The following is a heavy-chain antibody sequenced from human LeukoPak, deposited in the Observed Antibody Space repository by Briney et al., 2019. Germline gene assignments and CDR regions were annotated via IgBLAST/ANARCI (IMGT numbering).Heavy chain of an antibody. CDR3: ARDPSPRDGYNFVDY. V-gene: IGHV1-2*02. D-gene: IGHD5-24*01. Sequence: ASVKVSCKASGYTFTGYYMHWVRQAPGQGLEWMGWINPNSGGTNYAQKFQGRVTMTRDTSISTAYMELSRLRSDDTAVYYCARDPSPRDGYNFVDYWGQGTLVTVSS. CDR2: INPNSGGT. CDR1: GYTFTGYY. J-gene: IGHJ4*02.